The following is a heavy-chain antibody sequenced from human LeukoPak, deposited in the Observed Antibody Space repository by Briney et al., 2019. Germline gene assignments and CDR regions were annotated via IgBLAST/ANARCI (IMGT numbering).Heavy chain of an antibody. J-gene: IGHJ2*01. D-gene: IGHD3-9*01. V-gene: IGHV3-53*01. CDR3: AGASRYFNWYFDL. CDR2: IYSRGGT. CDR1: GFTVSSNF. Sequence: GGSLRLSCAASGFTVSSNFMSWVRQAPGKGLECVSVIYSRGGTYYADSVQGRFTISRDASKNTLFLQMNSLRAEDTAVYYCAGASRYFNWYFDLWGRGTLVTVSS.